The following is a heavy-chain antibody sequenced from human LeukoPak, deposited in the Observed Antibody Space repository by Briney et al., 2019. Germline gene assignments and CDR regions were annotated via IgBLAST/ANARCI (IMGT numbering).Heavy chain of an antibody. CDR2: LSGSGGST. J-gene: IGHJ4*02. D-gene: IGHD1-26*01. CDR1: GFTFSSYA. CDR3: AKVRSGTYDYFDY. V-gene: IGHV3-23*01. Sequence: PGGSLRLSCAASGFTFSSYAMSWVRQAPGKGLEWVSALSGSGGSTYYADSVKGRFTISRDNSKKTLYLQMNSLRAEDTAVYYCAKVRSGTYDYFDYWGQGTLVTVSS.